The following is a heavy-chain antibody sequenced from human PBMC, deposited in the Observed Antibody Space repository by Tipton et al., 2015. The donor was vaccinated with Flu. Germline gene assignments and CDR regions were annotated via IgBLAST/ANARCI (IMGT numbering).Heavy chain of an antibody. V-gene: IGHV1-46*02. D-gene: IGHD2-21*01. J-gene: IGHJ5*02. CDR3: ARDNSRADTYWWFDP. CDR2: INPSGEST. Sequence: QVQLVQSGAVVKKPGASVKVSCRASGYTFNAYYMHWLRQAPGQGLEWMGVINPSGESTYYAQNFQGRVTVTRDTSTSTLYMELSSLRSEDTAVYYCARDNSRADTYWWFDPRGQGTLVTVSS. CDR1: GYTFNAYY.